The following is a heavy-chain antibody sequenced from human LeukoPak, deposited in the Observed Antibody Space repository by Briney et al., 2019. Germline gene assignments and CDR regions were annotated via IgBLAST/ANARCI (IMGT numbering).Heavy chain of an antibody. D-gene: IGHD6-13*01. V-gene: IGHV3-7*01. CDR2: IKQDGGEK. Sequence: QPGGSLRLSCAASGFTFSSYWMSWVRQAPGKGLEWVANIKQDGGEKYYVDSVKGRFTISRDNAKNSLYLQMNSLRAEDTAVYYCARDSGNSSWSFYYYYYGMDVWGQGTTVTVSS. J-gene: IGHJ6*02. CDR1: GFTFSSYW. CDR3: ARDSGNSSWSFYYYYYGMDV.